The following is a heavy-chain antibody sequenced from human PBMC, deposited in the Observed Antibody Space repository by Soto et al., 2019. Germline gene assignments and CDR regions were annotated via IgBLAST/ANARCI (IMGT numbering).Heavy chain of an antibody. Sequence: ASVKVSCKASGYTFTGYYMHWVRQAPGQGLEWMGWINLNSGGTNYAQKFQGRVTMTRDTSISTAYMQLSRLRSDDTAVYYCAXYCSSTSCYYYYYGMDVWGQGTTVTVSS. V-gene: IGHV1-2*02. CDR1: GYTFTGYY. D-gene: IGHD2-2*01. CDR3: AXYCSSTSCYYYYYGMDV. CDR2: INLNSGGT. J-gene: IGHJ6*02.